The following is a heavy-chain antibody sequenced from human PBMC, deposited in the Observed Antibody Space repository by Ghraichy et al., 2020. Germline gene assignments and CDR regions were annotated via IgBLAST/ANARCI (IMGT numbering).Heavy chain of an antibody. Sequence: GGSLRLSCAASGFTFSSYGMHWVRQAPGKGLEWVAVIWYDGSNKYYADSVKGRFTISRDNSKNTLYLQMNSLRAEDTAVYYCAREGVVAAAAYTETGGMDVWGQGTTVTVSS. CDR1: GFTFSSYG. CDR2: IWYDGSNK. J-gene: IGHJ6*02. V-gene: IGHV3-33*01. CDR3: AREGVVAAAAYTETGGMDV. D-gene: IGHD6-13*01.